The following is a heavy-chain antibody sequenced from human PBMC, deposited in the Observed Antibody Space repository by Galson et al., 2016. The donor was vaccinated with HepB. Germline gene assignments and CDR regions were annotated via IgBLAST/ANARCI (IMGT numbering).Heavy chain of an antibody. Sequence: SVKVSCKASGYTFINYNMHWVRQAPGQRLEWMGWINIGDDNTKYSQKFQGRVTITRDSSARTVYMELSSLRSEDTAVYYCARECSGYAGSRYYSGMDVWGQGTTVTVSS. V-gene: IGHV1-3*04. CDR3: ARECSGYAGSRYYSGMDV. CDR1: GYTFINYN. J-gene: IGHJ6*02. D-gene: IGHD5-12*01. CDR2: INIGDDNT.